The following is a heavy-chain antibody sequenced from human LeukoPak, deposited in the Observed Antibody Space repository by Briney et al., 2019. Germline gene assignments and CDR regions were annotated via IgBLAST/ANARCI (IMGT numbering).Heavy chain of an antibody. D-gene: IGHD2-2*01. V-gene: IGHV4-4*07. CDR2: IYASGSR. CDR3: AREYTASWHQVDY. Sequence: SQTLSLTCTVSGGSINSYYCSWNRQPAGKGLEWIGRIYASGSRNYNPSLKSRVTMSVDTSKNQFSLRLTSVTAADTAVYYCAREYTASWHQVDYWGQGTLVTVSS. CDR1: GGSINSYY. J-gene: IGHJ4*02.